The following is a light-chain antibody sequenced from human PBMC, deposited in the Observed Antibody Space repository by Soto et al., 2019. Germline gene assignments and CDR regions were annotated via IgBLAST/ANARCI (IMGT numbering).Light chain of an antibody. CDR3: QQYNSFPWT. J-gene: IGKJ1*01. CDR1: QSISDW. Sequence: DIQMTQSPSTLSASVGDRVTITCRASQSISDWLAWYQQKPGKAPKLLIYDASSLKSGVPSRFNGSRSETEFTLTIRNLQPDDFATYYCQQYNSFPWTFGLGTKVDIK. CDR2: DAS. V-gene: IGKV1-5*01.